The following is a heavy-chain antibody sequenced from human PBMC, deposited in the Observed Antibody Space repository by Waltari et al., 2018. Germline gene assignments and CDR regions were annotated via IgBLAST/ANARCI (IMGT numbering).Heavy chain of an antibody. V-gene: IGHV4-59*01. Sequence: QVQLQESGPGLVKPSETLALTCPVSGASMSRYYWNWIRQAPGKGLEWLGYVFYTGKTLYKPSLKSRVTRLVDTSKNQFSLELNSVTAADTAVYFCARRRREYLYEGLDVWGQGTAVSVSS. CDR1: GASMSRYY. CDR2: VFYTGKT. J-gene: IGHJ6*02. D-gene: IGHD2-2*02. CDR3: ARRRREYLYEGLDV.